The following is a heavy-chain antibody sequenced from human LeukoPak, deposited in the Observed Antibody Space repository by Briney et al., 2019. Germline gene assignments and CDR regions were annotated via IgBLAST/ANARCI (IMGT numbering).Heavy chain of an antibody. V-gene: IGHV3-30*03. CDR1: GFTFSSYG. CDR3: ARVPGYYDILTGYHTPDY. Sequence: GGSLRLSCAASGFTFSSYGMHWVRQAPGKGLEWVAVISYDGSNKYYADSVKGRFTISRDNSKNTLYLQMNSLRAEDTAVYYCARVPGYYDILTGYHTPDYWGQGTLVTVSS. CDR2: ISYDGSNK. D-gene: IGHD3-9*01. J-gene: IGHJ4*02.